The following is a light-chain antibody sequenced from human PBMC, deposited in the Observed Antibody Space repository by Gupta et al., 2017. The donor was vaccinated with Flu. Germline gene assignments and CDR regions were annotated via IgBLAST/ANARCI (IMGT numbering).Light chain of an antibody. CDR1: QSISSY. CDR3: QQSYSNPIT. J-gene: IGKJ5*01. V-gene: IGKV1-39*01. CDR2: AAS. Sequence: DIQMTQSPSSLSASVGDRVTITCRASQSISSYLNWYQQKPGKAPKLLIYAASSLQSGVPSRFSGSGSGTDFTLTISSLQPEDFATYYCQQSYSNPITFGQGTRLESK.